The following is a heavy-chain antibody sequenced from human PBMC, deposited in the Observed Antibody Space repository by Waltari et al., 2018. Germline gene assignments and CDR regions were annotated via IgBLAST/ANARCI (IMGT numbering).Heavy chain of an antibody. J-gene: IGHJ4*02. V-gene: IGHV4-30-4*08. Sequence: QVQLQESGPGLVKPSQTLSLTCTVSGGSISSADYYWRWIRQPPGKGLEWIGYTYYSGSTYYNPSLKSRVTISVDTSKNQFSLKLSSVTAADTAVYYCARVITDIVVVPAAIQAYYFDYWGQGTLVTVSS. D-gene: IGHD2-2*02. CDR2: TYYSGST. CDR1: GGSISSADYY. CDR3: ARVITDIVVVPAAIQAYYFDY.